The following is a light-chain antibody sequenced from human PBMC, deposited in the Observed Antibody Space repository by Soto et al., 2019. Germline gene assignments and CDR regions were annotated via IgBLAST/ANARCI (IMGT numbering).Light chain of an antibody. CDR1: ESVLYSANNRNY. J-gene: IGKJ4*01. V-gene: IGKV4-1*01. CDR2: WAS. Sequence: EILLTQSPDALGVSLGEAATINCKYSESVLYSANNRNYLAWYQKRLGQPPKXXXYWASTRESGVPDRFSGSVSGTDGTLTISSLKTEDGAAYYCQKYNSAPLTFGGGTKVDI. CDR3: QKYNSAPLT.